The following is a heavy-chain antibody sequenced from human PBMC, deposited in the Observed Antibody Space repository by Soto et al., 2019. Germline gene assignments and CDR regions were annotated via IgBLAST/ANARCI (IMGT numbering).Heavy chain of an antibody. Sequence: GASVKVSCKASGFTFTSPALQWVRQARVQSLEWIGWIVVGSGNTNYAQKFQERVTITRDMSTSTAYMELSSLRSEDTAVYYCAADGGGKGHHYYGMDVWGQGATVTVSS. CDR3: AADGGGKGHHYYGMDV. CDR2: IVVGSGNT. V-gene: IGHV1-58*01. D-gene: IGHD2-15*01. J-gene: IGHJ6*02. CDR1: GFTFTSPA.